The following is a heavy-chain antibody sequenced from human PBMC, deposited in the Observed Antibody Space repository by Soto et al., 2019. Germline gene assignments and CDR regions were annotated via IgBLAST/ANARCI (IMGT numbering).Heavy chain of an antibody. CDR3: ARDGDIVLVPAATRYWFDP. J-gene: IGHJ5*02. Sequence: ASVKVSCKASGGTFSSYAISWVRQAPGQGLEWMGWISAYNGNTNYAQKLQGRVTMTTDTSTSTAYMELRSLRSDDTAVYYCARDGDIVLVPAATRYWFDPWGQGTLVTVSS. CDR2: ISAYNGNT. V-gene: IGHV1-18*01. CDR1: GGTFSSYA. D-gene: IGHD2-2*01.